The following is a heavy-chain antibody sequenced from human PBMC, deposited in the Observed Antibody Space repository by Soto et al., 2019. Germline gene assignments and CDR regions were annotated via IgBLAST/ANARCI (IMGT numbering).Heavy chain of an antibody. CDR3: AREVLLWFGESTNWFDP. D-gene: IGHD3-10*01. J-gene: IGHJ5*02. CDR1: GGSISSYY. Sequence: SETLSLTCTISGGSISSYYWSWIRQPPGKGLEWIGYIYYSGSTNYNPSLKSRVTISVDTSKNQFSLKLSSVTAADTAVYYCAREVLLWFGESTNWFDPWGQGTLVTVSS. V-gene: IGHV4-59*01. CDR2: IYYSGST.